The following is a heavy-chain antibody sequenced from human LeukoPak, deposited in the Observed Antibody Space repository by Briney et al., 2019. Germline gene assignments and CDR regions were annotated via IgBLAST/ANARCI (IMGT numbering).Heavy chain of an antibody. J-gene: IGHJ4*02. CDR2: ISYDGSNK. Sequence: PGGSLRLSCAASGFTFSSYGMHWVRQAPGKGLEWVAVISYDGSNKYYADSVKGRFTISRGNSKNTLYLQMNSLRAEDTAVYYCAKNRDCSFDYWGQGTLVTVSS. CDR1: GFTFSSYG. D-gene: IGHD2-21*01. V-gene: IGHV3-30*18. CDR3: AKNRDCSFDY.